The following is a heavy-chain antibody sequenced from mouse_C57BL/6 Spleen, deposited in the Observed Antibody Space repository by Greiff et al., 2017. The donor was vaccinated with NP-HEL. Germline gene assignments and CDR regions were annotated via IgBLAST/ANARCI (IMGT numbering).Heavy chain of an antibody. CDR3: ASYDYDPYWYFDV. Sequence: EVQLQQSGPGLVKPSQSLSLTCSVTGYSITSGYYWNWIRQFPGNKLEWMGYISYDGSNNYNPSLKNRISITRDTSKNQFFLKLNSVTTEDTATYYCASYDYDPYWYFDVWGTGTTVTVSS. D-gene: IGHD2-4*01. J-gene: IGHJ1*03. CDR1: GYSITSGYY. CDR2: ISYDGSN. V-gene: IGHV3-6*01.